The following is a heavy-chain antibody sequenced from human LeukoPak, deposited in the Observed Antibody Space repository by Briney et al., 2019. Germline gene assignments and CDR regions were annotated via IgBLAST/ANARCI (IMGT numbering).Heavy chain of an antibody. V-gene: IGHV4-39*01. CDR3: ARLRGWQQLAYFDY. D-gene: IGHD6-13*01. CDR1: GGSISSSSYY. J-gene: IGHJ4*02. CDR2: IYYSGGT. Sequence: SVTLSLTCTVSGGSISSSSYYWGWIRQPPGKGLEWIGSIYYSGGTYYNPSLKSRVTISVDTSKNQFSLKLSSVTAADTAVYYCARLRGWQQLAYFDYWGQGTLVTVSS.